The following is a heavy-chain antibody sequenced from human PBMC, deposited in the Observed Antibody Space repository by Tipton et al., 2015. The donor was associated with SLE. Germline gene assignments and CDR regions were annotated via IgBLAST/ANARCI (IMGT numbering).Heavy chain of an antibody. CDR2: IYYSGFT. CDR3: ARGSVKFDY. D-gene: IGHD4-23*01. CDR1: GGSMSSNY. V-gene: IGHV4-59*01. J-gene: IGHJ4*02. Sequence: TLSLTCTVSGGSMSSNYWSWIRQPPGKRLEWIGYIYYSGFTDHNPSLKSRVTISVDSSKSQFSLKLISVTAADTAVYYCARGSVKFDYWGQGTLVTVSS.